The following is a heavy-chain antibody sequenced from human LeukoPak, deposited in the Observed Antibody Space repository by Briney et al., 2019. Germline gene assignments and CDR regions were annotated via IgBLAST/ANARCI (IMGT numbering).Heavy chain of an antibody. CDR3: ARKDGDY. Sequence: SETLSLTCSISGASISTFHWTWFRQPAGRGLEWIGLIYSSGSTLLNPSLKNRVAMSVDLTKNQLSLKLTSVTAADTAMYFCARKDGDYWGRGTLVTVSS. J-gene: IGHJ4*02. V-gene: IGHV4-4*07. CDR2: IYSSGST. CDR1: GASISTFH.